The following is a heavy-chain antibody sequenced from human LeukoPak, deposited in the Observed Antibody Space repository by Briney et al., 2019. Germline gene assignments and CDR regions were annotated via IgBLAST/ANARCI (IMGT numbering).Heavy chain of an antibody. V-gene: IGHV4-59*12. CDR2: IYYSGST. D-gene: IGHD5-24*01. CDR3: ARDATGWLPYYFDY. J-gene: IGHJ4*02. Sequence: SETLSLTCTVSGGSISSYYWSWIRQPPGKGLEWIGYIYYSGSTYYNPSLKSRVTISVDTSKNQFSLKLSSVTAADTAVYYCARDATGWLPYYFDYWGQGTLVTVSS. CDR1: GGSISSYY.